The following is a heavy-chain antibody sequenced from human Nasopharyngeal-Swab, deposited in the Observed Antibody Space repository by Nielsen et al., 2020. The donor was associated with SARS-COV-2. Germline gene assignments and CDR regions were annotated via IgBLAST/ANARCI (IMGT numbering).Heavy chain of an antibody. J-gene: IGHJ5*02. CDR2: ISYDGSNK. Sequence: GESLEISCAASGFTFSSYAMHWVRQAPGKGLEWVAVISYDGSNKYYADSVKGRFTISRDNSKNTLYLQMNSLRAEDTAAYYCARDQGGLLDPWGQGTLVTVSS. CDR1: GFTFSSYA. CDR3: ARDQGGLLDP. D-gene: IGHD3-16*01. V-gene: IGHV3-30-3*01.